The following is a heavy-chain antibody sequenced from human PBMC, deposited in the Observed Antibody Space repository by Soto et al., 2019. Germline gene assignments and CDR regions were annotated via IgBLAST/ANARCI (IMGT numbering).Heavy chain of an antibody. V-gene: IGHV4-30-2*02. D-gene: IGHD3-22*01. CDR3: SRLGGFYQSLDS. J-gene: IGHJ5*01. CDR1: GGSISSSSYS. CDR2: IYHSGST. Sequence: SETLSLTCTVSGGSISSSSYSWSWIRQPPGKGLEWIGYIYHSGSTYYNPSLKSRVTVSVDTSKNQFSLKLSSVTAADTAVYYCSRLGGFYQSLDSWGQGTLVPVSS.